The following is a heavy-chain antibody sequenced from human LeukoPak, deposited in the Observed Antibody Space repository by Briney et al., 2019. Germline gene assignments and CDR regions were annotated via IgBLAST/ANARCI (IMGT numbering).Heavy chain of an antibody. V-gene: IGHV4-34*01. D-gene: IGHD3-3*01. CDR3: ARGPPYYDFWSGYYWAFDI. J-gene: IGHJ3*02. Sequence: SETLSLTCAVYGGSFSGYYWSWIRQPSGKGLEWIGEINHSGSTNYNPSLKSRVTISVDTSKNQFSLKLSSVTAADTAVYYCARGPPYYDFWSGYYWAFDIWGQGTMVTVSS. CDR2: INHSGST. CDR1: GGSFSGYY.